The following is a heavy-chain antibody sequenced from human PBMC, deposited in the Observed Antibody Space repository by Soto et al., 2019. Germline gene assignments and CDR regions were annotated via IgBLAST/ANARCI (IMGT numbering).Heavy chain of an antibody. CDR2: IGTRGDI. Sequence: GGSLRLSCAGSGFTFSRYSMNWVRQAPGKGLEWVASIGTRGDIYYAESVKGRLTISRDNAKNTLSLEMDSLRVEDTGVYYCAREETAWPLAYGLDVWGQGTTVTVSS. J-gene: IGHJ6*02. V-gene: IGHV3-21*01. CDR3: AREETAWPLAYGLDV. D-gene: IGHD2-21*02. CDR1: GFTFSRYS.